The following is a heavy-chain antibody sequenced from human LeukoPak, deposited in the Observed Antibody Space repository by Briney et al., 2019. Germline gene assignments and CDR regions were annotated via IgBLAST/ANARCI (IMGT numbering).Heavy chain of an antibody. D-gene: IGHD2-2*02. CDR3: ARDIEPDCSTTSCYIKAFDM. J-gene: IGHJ3*02. CDR1: GYTFTSYS. Sequence: ASVKVFCKASGYTFTSYSIYWVRQAPGQGLEWMGIINPSGGSTRNAQKFQGRVTMTRGTSTSTVYMELSSLRTEDTAVYYCARDIEPDCSTTSCYIKAFDMWGQGTMVTVSS. V-gene: IGHV1-46*01. CDR2: INPSGGST.